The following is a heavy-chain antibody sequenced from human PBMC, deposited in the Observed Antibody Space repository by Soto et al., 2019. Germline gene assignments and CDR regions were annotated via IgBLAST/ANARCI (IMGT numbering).Heavy chain of an antibody. J-gene: IGHJ3*02. D-gene: IGHD3-22*01. CDR3: AKATGGRYSSGYLDGLDAFDI. V-gene: IGHV3-23*01. CDR1: GFTFSSYA. CDR2: ISGSGGST. Sequence: EVQLLESGGGLVQPGGSLRLSCAASGFTFSSYAMSWVRQAPGKGLEWVSAISGSGGSTYYADSVKGRFTISRDNSKNKLYLQMNSLRAEDTAVYYCAKATGGRYSSGYLDGLDAFDIWGQGTMVTVSS.